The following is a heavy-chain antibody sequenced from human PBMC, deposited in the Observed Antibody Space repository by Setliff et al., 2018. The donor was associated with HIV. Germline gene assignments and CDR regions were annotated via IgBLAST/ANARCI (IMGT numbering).Heavy chain of an antibody. Sequence: SETLSLTCAVSGASISSGNWWSWVRQSPGKGQEWIGEIFHTGSTNYNPSLKSRVTISVDTSKNHFSLNVSSLTAADTALYFCARLMPNWDYFDYWGQGTQVTV. CDR1: GASISSGNW. CDR2: IFHTGST. D-gene: IGHD2-2*01. CDR3: ARLMPNWDYFDY. V-gene: IGHV4-4*02. J-gene: IGHJ4*02.